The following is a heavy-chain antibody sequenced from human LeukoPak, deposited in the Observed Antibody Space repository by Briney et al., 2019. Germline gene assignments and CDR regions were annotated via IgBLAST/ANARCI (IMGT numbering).Heavy chain of an antibody. D-gene: IGHD3-10*01. J-gene: IGHJ4*02. CDR3: ARRYMVRGVFAFDY. Sequence: PGGSLRLSCAASGFTFSSYSMNWVRQAPGKGLEWVSYISSSSSTVYYADSVKGRFTISRDNAKNSLYLQMNSLRAEDTAVYYCARRYMVRGVFAFDYWGQGTLVTVSS. CDR1: GFTFSSYS. V-gene: IGHV3-48*01. CDR2: ISSSSSTV.